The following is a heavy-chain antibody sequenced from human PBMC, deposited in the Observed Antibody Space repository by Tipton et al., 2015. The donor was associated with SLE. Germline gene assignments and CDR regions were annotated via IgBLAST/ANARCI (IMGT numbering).Heavy chain of an antibody. J-gene: IGHJ4*02. CDR3: ARHDSESPFDY. V-gene: IGHV4-39*07. CDR1: GGSVSSSSYY. CDR2: IYYSGST. Sequence: TLSLTCTVSGGSVSSSSYYWGWIRQPPGKGLEWIGSIYYSGSTYYNPSLKSRVTTSVDTSKNQFSLKLSSVTAADTAVYYCARHDSESPFDYWGQGTLVTVSS. D-gene: IGHD1-14*01.